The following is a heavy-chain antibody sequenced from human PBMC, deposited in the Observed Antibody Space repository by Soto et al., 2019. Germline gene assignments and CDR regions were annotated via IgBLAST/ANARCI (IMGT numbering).Heavy chain of an antibody. V-gene: IGHV1-24*01. CDR2: FDPEDGET. J-gene: IGHJ6*02. CDR3: ATDPPPYGYYSVYYYGMDV. Sequence: ASVKVSCKVSGYTLTELSMHWVRQAPGKGLEWMGGFDPEDGETIYAQKFQGRVTMTEDTSTDTAYMELSSLRSEDTAVYYCATDPPPYGYYSVYYYGMDVWGQGTTVTVSS. CDR1: GYTLTELS. D-gene: IGHD4-17*01.